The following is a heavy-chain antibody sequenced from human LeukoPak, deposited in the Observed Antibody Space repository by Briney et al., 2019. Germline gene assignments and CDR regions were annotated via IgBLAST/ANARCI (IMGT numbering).Heavy chain of an antibody. CDR3: ARVYSSSFYYFGY. J-gene: IGHJ4*02. D-gene: IGHD6-13*01. Sequence: VASVKVSCKASGYTFTGYYMHWVRQAPGQGLEWMGRINPNSGGTNYAQKFQGRVTMTRDTSISTAYMELSRLRSDDTAVYYCARVYSSSFYYFGYWGQGTLVTVSS. CDR2: INPNSGGT. CDR1: GYTFTGYY. V-gene: IGHV1-2*06.